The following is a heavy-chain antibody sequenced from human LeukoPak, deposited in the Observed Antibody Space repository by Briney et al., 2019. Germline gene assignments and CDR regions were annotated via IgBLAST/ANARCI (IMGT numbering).Heavy chain of an antibody. CDR2: IHSTGST. Sequence: SETLSLTCTVSGGSISSGSYYWSWIRQPAGKGLEWIGRIHSTGSTNYNPSLTGRVTVSLDTSKNQFSLKLSSVTAADTAVYYCARVSMEQTGFDYWGQGTLVTVSS. J-gene: IGHJ4*02. CDR3: ARVSMEQTGFDY. CDR1: GGSISSGSYY. D-gene: IGHD1-26*01. V-gene: IGHV4-61*02.